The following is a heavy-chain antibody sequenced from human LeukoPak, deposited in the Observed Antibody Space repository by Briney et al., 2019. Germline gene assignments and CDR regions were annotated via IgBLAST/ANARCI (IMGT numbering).Heavy chain of an antibody. D-gene: IGHD4-17*01. J-gene: IGHJ4*02. V-gene: IGHV3-7*01. CDR1: GFTFSSYY. CDR3: ARDPYGDYYFDY. Sequence: GVSLRLSCAASGFTFSSYYMSWVRQAPGKGLEWVASLQQDGSEKYYVDSVKGRFTISRDNAKNSLYLQMNSLRAEDTAVYYCARDPYGDYYFDYWGQGTLVTVSS. CDR2: LQQDGSEK.